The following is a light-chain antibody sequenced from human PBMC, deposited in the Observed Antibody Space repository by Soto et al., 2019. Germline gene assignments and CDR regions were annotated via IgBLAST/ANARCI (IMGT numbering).Light chain of an antibody. CDR2: DAS. CDR1: QSISSG. V-gene: IGKV1-5*01. Sequence: DIQLSQSPSTLSAPVGARVTISFRASQSISSGLAWYQQKPGKAPKVLIYDASSLESGVPSRFSGSGSGTEFTLTISSLQPDDFATYYCQQYNSYSTFGQGTKVDIK. CDR3: QQYNSYST. J-gene: IGKJ1*01.